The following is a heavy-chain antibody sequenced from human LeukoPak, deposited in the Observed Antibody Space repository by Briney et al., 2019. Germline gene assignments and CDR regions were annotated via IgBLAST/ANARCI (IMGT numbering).Heavy chain of an antibody. CDR1: GGSISSSSYY. Sequence: ASETLSLTCTVSGGSISSSSYYWGWIRQPPGKGLEWIGSIYYSGSTYYNPSLKSRVTISVDTSKNQFSLKLSSVTAADTAVYYCARGIPPPDYWGQGTLVTVSS. V-gene: IGHV4-39*07. CDR2: IYYSGST. D-gene: IGHD2-2*02. CDR3: ARGIPPPDY. J-gene: IGHJ4*02.